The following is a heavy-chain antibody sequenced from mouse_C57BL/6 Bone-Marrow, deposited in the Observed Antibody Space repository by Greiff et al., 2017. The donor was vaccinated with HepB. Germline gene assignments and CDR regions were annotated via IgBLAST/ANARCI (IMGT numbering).Heavy chain of an antibody. CDR3: ANIYYDYDGFAY. CDR1: GYTFTSYW. Sequence: VQLQQPGAELVKPGASVKLSCKASGYTFTSYWMHWVKQRPGQGLEWIGMIHPNSGSTNYNEKFKSKATLTVDKSSSTAYMQLSSLTSEDSAVYYCANIYYDYDGFAYWGQGTLVTVSA. J-gene: IGHJ3*01. CDR2: IHPNSGST. D-gene: IGHD2-4*01. V-gene: IGHV1-64*01.